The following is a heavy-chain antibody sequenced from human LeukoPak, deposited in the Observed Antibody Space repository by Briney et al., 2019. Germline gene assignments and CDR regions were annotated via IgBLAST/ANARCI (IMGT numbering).Heavy chain of an antibody. D-gene: IGHD3-9*01. J-gene: IGHJ4*02. CDR1: GITFRSAG. V-gene: IGHV3-30*03. CDR3: ARERASFESYFDY. Sequence: GGSLRLSCAASGITFRSAGMHWVRQAPGKGLEGVAFISYDGSETYYVDSVKGRFTISRDNAKNSLYLQMNSLRAEDTAVYYCARERASFESYFDYWGQGTLVTVSS. CDR2: ISYDGSET.